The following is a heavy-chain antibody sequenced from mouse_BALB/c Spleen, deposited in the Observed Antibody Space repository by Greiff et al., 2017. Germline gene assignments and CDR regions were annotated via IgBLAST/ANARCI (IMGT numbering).Heavy chain of an antibody. CDR2: IYPGSGST. CDR3: ARWVYGYYAMDY. CDR1: GYNFTSYW. Sequence: VQLQQSGAELVKPGTSVKLSCKASGYNFTSYWINWVKLRPGQGLEWIGDIYPGSGSTNYNEKFKSKATLTVDTSSSTAYMQLSSLASEDSALYYCARWVYGYYAMDYWGQGTSVTVSS. D-gene: IGHD1-1*02. V-gene: IGHV1-55*01. J-gene: IGHJ4*01.